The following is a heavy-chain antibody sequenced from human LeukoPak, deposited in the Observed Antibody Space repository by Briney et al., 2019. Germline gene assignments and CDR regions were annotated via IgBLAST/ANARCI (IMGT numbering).Heavy chain of an antibody. CDR3: ARDDGNDYGDYVGY. V-gene: IGHV3-48*04. CDR1: GFTFSTYS. J-gene: IGHJ4*02. Sequence: GGSLRLSCAASGFTFSTYSMNWVRQAPGKGLEWVSYISRSSSTRYYADSVKGRFTISRDNAKNSLYLQMNSLRAEDTAVYYCARDDGNDYGDYVGYWGQGTLVTVSS. D-gene: IGHD4-17*01. CDR2: ISRSSSTR.